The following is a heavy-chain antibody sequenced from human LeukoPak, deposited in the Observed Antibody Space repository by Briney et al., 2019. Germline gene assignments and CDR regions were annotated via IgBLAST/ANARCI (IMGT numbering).Heavy chain of an antibody. CDR2: IYPGDSDT. CDR1: GFTFSSYS. CDR3: ATPYSGSYYYGMGV. D-gene: IGHD1-26*01. V-gene: IGHV5-51*01. Sequence: PGGSLRLSCAASGFTFSSYSMNWVRQLPGKGLEWMGIIYPGDSDTRYSPSFQGQVTISADRSISTAYLQWSSLKASDTAMYYCATPYSGSYYYGMGVWGQGTTVTVSS. J-gene: IGHJ6*02.